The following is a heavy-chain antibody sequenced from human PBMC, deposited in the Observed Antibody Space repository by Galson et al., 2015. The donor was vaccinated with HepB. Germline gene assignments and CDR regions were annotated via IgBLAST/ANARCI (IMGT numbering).Heavy chain of an antibody. Sequence: SVKVSCKASGGTFSSYTISWVRQAPGQGLEWMGRIIPILGIANYAQKFQGRVTITADKSTRTAYMELSSLRSEDTAVYYCARDRNWNVEDYYYYGMDVWGQGTTVTVSS. V-gene: IGHV1-69*04. CDR1: GGTFSSYT. D-gene: IGHD1-1*01. J-gene: IGHJ6*02. CDR2: IIPILGIA. CDR3: ARDRNWNVEDYYYYGMDV.